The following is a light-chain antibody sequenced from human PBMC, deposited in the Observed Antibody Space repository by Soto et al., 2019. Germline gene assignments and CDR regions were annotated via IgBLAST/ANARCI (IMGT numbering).Light chain of an antibody. Sequence: DIQMTQSPSSLSASVGDRVTITCRASQFVSGHLNWYQQKPGKAPKLLIYGAITLQSGVPSRISGSGSGTDFTLTISSLQPEEFATYYFQQSYSAPLTFGGGTQVEF. J-gene: IGKJ4*01. CDR1: QFVSGH. CDR2: GAI. V-gene: IGKV1-39*01. CDR3: QQSYSAPLT.